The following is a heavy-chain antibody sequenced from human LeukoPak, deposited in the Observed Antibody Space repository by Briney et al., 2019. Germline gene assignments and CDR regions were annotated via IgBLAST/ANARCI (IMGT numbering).Heavy chain of an antibody. CDR3: ARDRVSITGTMREFDY. CDR1: GYTFTVYY. D-gene: IGHD1-20*01. CDR2: INPNSGGT. J-gene: IGHJ4*02. Sequence: GASVTVSFKASGYTFTVYYMHWVRQAPGQGVEWVGWINPNSGGTNYAQKFQGRVTMTRDTSISTAYMELSRLRSDDTAVYYCARDRVSITGTMREFDYWGQGTLVTVSS. V-gene: IGHV1-2*02.